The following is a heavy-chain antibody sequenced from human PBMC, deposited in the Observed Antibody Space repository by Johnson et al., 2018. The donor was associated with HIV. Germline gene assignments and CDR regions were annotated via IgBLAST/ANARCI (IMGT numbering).Heavy chain of an antibody. Sequence: VQLVESGGGLVQPGGSLRLSCAASGFTFTSYAMNWVRQAPGKGLEWVSAISGSGDTIYYADSVKGRFSISRDNSNNTLYLQMNSLRAEDTAVYYCAKRELCSIFGVDDAFDICGQGTMVTVSS. J-gene: IGHJ3*02. CDR2: ISGSGDTI. D-gene: IGHD3-3*01. V-gene: IGHV3-23*04. CDR3: AKRELCSIFGVDDAFDI. CDR1: GFTFTSYA.